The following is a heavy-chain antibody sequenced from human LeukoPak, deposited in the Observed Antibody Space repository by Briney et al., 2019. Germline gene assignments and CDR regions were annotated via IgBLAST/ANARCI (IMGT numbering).Heavy chain of an antibody. CDR2: IKQDGSEK. CDR3: AKNGAYIAVAGKLFDY. J-gene: IGHJ4*02. Sequence: GGSLRLSCAASGFTFSSYWMSWVRQAPGKGLEWVANIKQDGSEKYYVDSVKGRFTISRDNAKNSLYLQMNSLRAEDTAVYYCAKNGAYIAVAGKLFDYWGQGTLVTVSS. V-gene: IGHV3-7*03. CDR1: GFTFSSYW. D-gene: IGHD6-19*01.